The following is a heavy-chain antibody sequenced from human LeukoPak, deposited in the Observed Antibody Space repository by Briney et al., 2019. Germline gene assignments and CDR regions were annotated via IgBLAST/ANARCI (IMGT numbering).Heavy chain of an antibody. CDR1: GYSLLEVA. CDR2: FDPEDGEDGET. J-gene: IGHJ4*02. Sequence: GASVKVSCKVYGYSLLEVAMHWVRQAPGKGLEWVGSFDPEDGEDGETHYAQKLQGRVTMTEDASTDTAYMELNSLRSEDTAVYYCAMTDRYAGRPFDYWGQGTLVTVSS. V-gene: IGHV1-24*01. D-gene: IGHD5-12*01. CDR3: AMTDRYAGRPFDY.